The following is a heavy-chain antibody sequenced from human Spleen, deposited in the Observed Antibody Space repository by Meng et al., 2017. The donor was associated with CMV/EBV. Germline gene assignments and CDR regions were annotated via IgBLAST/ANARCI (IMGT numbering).Heavy chain of an antibody. CDR1: GGSIISSSSYY. CDR3: ARDDRIVVITGEIHDAFDI. D-gene: IGHD3-22*01. V-gene: IGHV4-39*07. CDR2: IYYSGST. Sequence: SETLSLTCTVSGGSIISSSSYYWGWIRQPPGKGLEWIGSIYYSGSTYHNPSLRSRVTMSVDTSRNQFSLKLTSVTAADTAVYYCARDDRIVVITGEIHDAFDIWGQGTMVTVSS. J-gene: IGHJ3*02.